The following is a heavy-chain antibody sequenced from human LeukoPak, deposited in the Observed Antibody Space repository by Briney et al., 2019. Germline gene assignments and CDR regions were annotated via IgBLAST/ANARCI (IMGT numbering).Heavy chain of an antibody. CDR3: ARDNGYGDPFDY. CDR2: IYYTGST. Sequence: SQTLSLTCTVSGGSISTGSYYWSWIRQPPGKGLEWIGYIYYTGSTNYSPSLKSRVTISVDTSKNQFSLKLSSVTAADTAVYYCARDNGYGDPFDYWGQGTLVTVSS. J-gene: IGHJ4*02. CDR1: GGSISTGSYY. V-gene: IGHV4-61*01. D-gene: IGHD4-17*01.